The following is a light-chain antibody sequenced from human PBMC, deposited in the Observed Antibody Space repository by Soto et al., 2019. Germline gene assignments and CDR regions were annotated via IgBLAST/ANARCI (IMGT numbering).Light chain of an antibody. CDR2: AAS. J-gene: IGKJ4*01. V-gene: IGKV1D-12*01. Sequence: DILMTQSPSSVSAVVGDRVIIACRASQHISTWLAWYQQKPGEAPRLLIFAASRLQSGVPSRFSGSGSGTDITLTINGLQPEDFATYYCQQADSFPLTFGGGTKVEVK. CDR3: QQADSFPLT. CDR1: QHISTW.